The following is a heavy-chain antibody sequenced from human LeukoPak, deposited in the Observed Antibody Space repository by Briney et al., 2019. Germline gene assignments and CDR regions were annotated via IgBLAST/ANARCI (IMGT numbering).Heavy chain of an antibody. CDR1: GGSISSGGYY. D-gene: IGHD2-2*02. J-gene: IGHJ4*02. Sequence: SQTLSLTCTVSGGSISSGGYYWSWIRQHPGKGLEWIGYIYYSGSTYYNPSLKSRVTISVDTSKNQFSLKLSSVTAADTAVYYCARIGLYCSSTSCYTPFDYWGQGTLVTVST. V-gene: IGHV4-31*03. CDR2: IYYSGST. CDR3: ARIGLYCSSTSCYTPFDY.